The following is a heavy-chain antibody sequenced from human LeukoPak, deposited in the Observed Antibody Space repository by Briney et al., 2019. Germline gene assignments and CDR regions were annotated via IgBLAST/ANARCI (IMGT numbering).Heavy chain of an antibody. Sequence: SETLSLTCTVSGGSISSYYWSWIRQPPGKGLEWIGYIYYSGSTNYNPSLKSRVTISVDTSKNQFSLKLSSVTAADTAVYYCARAVGATDDGYYNHYMDVWGKGTTVTVSS. D-gene: IGHD1-26*01. V-gene: IGHV4-59*01. CDR3: ARAVGATDDGYYNHYMDV. CDR2: IYYSGST. CDR1: GGSISSYY. J-gene: IGHJ6*03.